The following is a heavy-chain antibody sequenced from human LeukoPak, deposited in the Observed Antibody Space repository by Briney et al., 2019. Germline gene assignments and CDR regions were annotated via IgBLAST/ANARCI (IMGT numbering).Heavy chain of an antibody. V-gene: IGHV3-7*05. J-gene: IGHJ4*02. CDR3: ANALGAHYFDY. D-gene: IGHD1-26*01. Sequence: GGSLRLSCAASGFTFSNYWMIWLRQAPGKGLEWVANIKQDGSETYYVDSVRGRFSISRDNAKNLLYLQMNSLRAEDTAVYYCANALGAHYFDYWGQGTLVTVSS. CDR2: IKQDGSET. CDR1: GFTFSNYW.